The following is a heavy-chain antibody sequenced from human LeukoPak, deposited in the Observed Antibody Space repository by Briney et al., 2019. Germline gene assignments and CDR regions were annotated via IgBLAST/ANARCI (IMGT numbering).Heavy chain of an antibody. Sequence: ASVKVSCKASGYTFTDYYLHWVRQAPGRGFEWMGWINPNSGDTNYAQKFQGRVTMTRDTSISTAHMEMSRLRSDDTAVYYCARANFLYCSSTTCLFDYRGQGTLVTVSS. CDR3: ARANFLYCSSTTCLFDY. D-gene: IGHD2-2*01. V-gene: IGHV1-2*02. CDR2: INPNSGDT. CDR1: GYTFTDYY. J-gene: IGHJ4*02.